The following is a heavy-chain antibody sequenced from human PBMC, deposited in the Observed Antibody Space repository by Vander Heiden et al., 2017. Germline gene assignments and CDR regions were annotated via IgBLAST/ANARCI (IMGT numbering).Heavy chain of an antibody. CDR2: IYYSGST. CDR1: GGSISSSSYY. V-gene: IGHV4-39*01. CDR3: ARQPQARGRGHYFDY. Sequence: QLQLQESGPGLVKPSETLSLTCTVSGGSISSSSYYWGWIRQPPGKGLEWIGSIYYSGSTYYNPSLKSRVTVSVDTSKNQFSLKVSSVTAADAAVYYCARQPQARGRGHYFDYWGQGTLVTDSS. J-gene: IGHJ4*02. D-gene: IGHD3-10*01.